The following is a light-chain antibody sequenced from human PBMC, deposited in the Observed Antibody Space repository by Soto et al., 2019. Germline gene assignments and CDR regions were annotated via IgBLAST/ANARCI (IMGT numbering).Light chain of an antibody. Sequence: DIQLTQSPSFLSGSVGDTVTITCRARQGMSTYLACNQQKPGKIPKLLIRSASTLQSWVPPRLSGGGSGTDFTLTLSLFKPDGAGIYYRHQLNGYLLAFGAGTHVEMK. V-gene: IGKV1-9*01. CDR2: SAS. CDR1: QGMSTY. J-gene: IGKJ4*01. CDR3: HQLNGYLLA.